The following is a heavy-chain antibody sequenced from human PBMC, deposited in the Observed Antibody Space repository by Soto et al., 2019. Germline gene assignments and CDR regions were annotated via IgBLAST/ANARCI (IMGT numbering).Heavy chain of an antibody. CDR3: ARNDHGGNPFFAN. Sequence: PEETLSLTCTVSGGSLSGYYWSWIRQPPGKGLEWIGYIYYSGRINYNPSLKSRVTMSVDTSKNQVSLKLSSVTAADTAVYYCARNDHGGNPFFANWGQGTLVTVSS. CDR1: GGSLSGYY. D-gene: IGHD4-17*01. J-gene: IGHJ4*02. V-gene: IGHV4-59*01. CDR2: IYYSGRI.